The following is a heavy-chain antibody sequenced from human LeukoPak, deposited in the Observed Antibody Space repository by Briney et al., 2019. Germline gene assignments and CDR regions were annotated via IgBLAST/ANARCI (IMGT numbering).Heavy chain of an antibody. CDR2: ISAYNGNT. Sequence: ASVKVSCKASGYTFTSYGIIWVRQAPGQGLEWMGWISAYNGNTNYAQKLQGRVTMTTDTSTSTAYMELRSLRSDDTAVYYCARELGGYCSSTSCQKPYYYYMDVWGKGTTVTVSS. CDR3: ARELGGYCSSTSCQKPYYYYMDV. J-gene: IGHJ6*03. CDR1: GYTFTSYG. D-gene: IGHD2-2*01. V-gene: IGHV1-18*01.